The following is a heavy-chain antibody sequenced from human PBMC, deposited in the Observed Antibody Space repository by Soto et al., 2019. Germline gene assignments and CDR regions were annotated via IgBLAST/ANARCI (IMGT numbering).Heavy chain of an antibody. CDR1: GGSISSYY. V-gene: IGHV4-59*01. J-gene: IGHJ6*02. CDR3: ARDLLDYYDSSGNYYYYGMAV. CDR2: IYYSGST. Sequence: SETLSLTCSVSGGSISSYYWSWIRQPPGKGLEWIGYIYYSGSTNYNPSLKSRVTISVDTSKNQFSLKLSSVTAADTAVYYCARDLLDYYDSSGNYYYYGMAVWGQGTTVTVSS. D-gene: IGHD3-22*01.